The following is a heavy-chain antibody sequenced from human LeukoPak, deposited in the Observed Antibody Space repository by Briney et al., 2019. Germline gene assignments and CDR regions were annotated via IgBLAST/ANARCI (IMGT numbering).Heavy chain of an antibody. Sequence: GAAVKVSCKASGYTFTGYYMHWVRQAPGQGLEWMGWINTTSGGTNYAQKFQGRVTMTRDTSISTAYMELSRLRSDDTAVYYCRTDRYGDYGDYIDYWGQGTLVTVPS. CDR1: GYTFTGYY. CDR2: INTTSGGT. CDR3: RTDRYGDYGDYIDY. V-gene: IGHV1-2*02. J-gene: IGHJ4*02. D-gene: IGHD4-17*01.